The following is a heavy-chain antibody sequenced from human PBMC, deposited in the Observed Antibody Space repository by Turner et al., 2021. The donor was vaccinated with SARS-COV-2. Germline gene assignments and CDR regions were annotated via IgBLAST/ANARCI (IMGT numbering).Heavy chain of an antibody. CDR1: GGSFSGYY. D-gene: IGHD2-15*01. CDR3: AKGDDSRKSGLL. CDR2: IHPSGTT. Sequence: QVQLQQWGAGLLKTSETLSLTCAVYGGSFSGYYWTWIRQPPEKGLEWIGEIHPSGTTYHNPSLKGRVTMSVDTSKNQFYLKVSSVTAADTAVYYCAKGDDSRKSGLLWGQGTLVTVSS. V-gene: IGHV4-34*02. J-gene: IGHJ4*02.